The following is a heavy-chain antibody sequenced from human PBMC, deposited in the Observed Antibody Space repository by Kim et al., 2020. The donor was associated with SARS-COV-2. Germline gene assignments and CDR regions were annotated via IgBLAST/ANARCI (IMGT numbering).Heavy chain of an antibody. D-gene: IGHD1-26*01. J-gene: IGHJ6*02. Sequence: SVKVFCKASGFTFTSSAVQWVRQARGQRLEWIGWIVVGSGNTNYAQKFQERVTITRDMSTSTAYMELSSLRSEDTAVYYCAADRYMRPGGSYPYFYYYGMDVWGQGTTVTVSS. CDR1: GFTFTSSA. V-gene: IGHV1-58*01. CDR2: IVVGSGNT. CDR3: AADRYMRPGGSYPYFYYYGMDV.